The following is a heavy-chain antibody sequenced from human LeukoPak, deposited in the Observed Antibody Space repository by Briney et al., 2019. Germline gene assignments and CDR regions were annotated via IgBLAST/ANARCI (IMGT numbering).Heavy chain of an antibody. D-gene: IGHD3-22*01. CDR2: INPNSGGT. CDR1: GYTFTGYY. J-gene: IGHJ5*02. CDR3: ARASGYYDSSGYYYPYWFDP. Sequence: GASVKVSCKASGYTFTGYYMHWVRQAPGQGLEWMGWINPNSGGTNYAQKFQGRVTMTRDTSISTAYMELSRLRSDDTAVYYCARASGYYDSSGYYYPYWFDPWGQGTLVTVSS. V-gene: IGHV1-2*02.